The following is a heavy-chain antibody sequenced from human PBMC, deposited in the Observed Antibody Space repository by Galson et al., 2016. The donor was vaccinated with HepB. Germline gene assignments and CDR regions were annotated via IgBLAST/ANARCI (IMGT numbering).Heavy chain of an antibody. CDR1: RGTFSSYT. V-gene: IGHV1-69*10. J-gene: IGHJ4*02. CDR3: ARDIQYRFDS. Sequence: SVKVSCKASRGTFSSYTLNWVRQAPGQGLEWIGQIIPRLGMANYAQKFQGRVTITADRATSTAYMELRSLRFDDTALYYCARDIQYRFDSWGQGTLVTVSS. CDR2: IIPRLGMA. D-gene: IGHD2/OR15-2a*01.